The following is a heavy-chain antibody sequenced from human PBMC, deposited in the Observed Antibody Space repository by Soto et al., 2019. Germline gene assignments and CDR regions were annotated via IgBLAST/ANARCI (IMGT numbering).Heavy chain of an antibody. Sequence: QVQLQESGPGLVKPSQTLSLTCTVSGGSISSGGYYWSWIRQHPGKGLEWIGYIYYSGSTYYNPSLKRRVTISVDTSKNQFSLKLSSVTAADTAVYYCARVAAEYPGQGYFDYWGQGTLVTVSS. V-gene: IGHV4-31*03. J-gene: IGHJ4*02. CDR3: ARVAAEYPGQGYFDY. D-gene: IGHD6-13*01. CDR1: GGSISSGGYY. CDR2: IYYSGST.